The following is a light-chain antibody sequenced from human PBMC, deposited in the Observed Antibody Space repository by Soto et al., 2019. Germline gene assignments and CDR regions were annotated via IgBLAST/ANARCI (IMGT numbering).Light chain of an antibody. V-gene: IGKV3-20*01. Sequence: EIVLTQSPCTLSLSPGERATLSCRASQSVSSSYLAWYQQKPGQAPRLLIYGTSSRATAIPDRFSGSGSGTDFTFTISRLEPEDFAVYYCQQYGSSSWTVGQGTKVDIK. CDR1: QSVSSSY. CDR2: GTS. J-gene: IGKJ1*01. CDR3: QQYGSSSWT.